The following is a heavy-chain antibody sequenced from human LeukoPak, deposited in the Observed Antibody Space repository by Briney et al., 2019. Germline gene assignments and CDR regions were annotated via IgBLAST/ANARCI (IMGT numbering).Heavy chain of an antibody. J-gene: IGHJ1*01. Sequence: GGSLRLSCAASGFTFSNYGMHWVRQAPGKGLEWVAFIRSDESNKYYADSVKGRFTISRDDSKSTLYLQMNSLRAEDTAVYYCATYSILNAREFRYWGQGTLVTVTS. CDR2: IRSDESNK. CDR1: GFTFSNYG. V-gene: IGHV3-30*02. CDR3: ATYSILNAREFRY. D-gene: IGHD4-11*01.